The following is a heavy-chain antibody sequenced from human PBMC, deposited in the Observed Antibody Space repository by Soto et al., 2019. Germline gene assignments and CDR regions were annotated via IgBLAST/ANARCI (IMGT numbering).Heavy chain of an antibody. CDR2: IYPGDSDT. Sequence: GESLKISCNGSGYSFVSYWIGWVRQMPGKGLEWMGIIYPGDSDTRYSPSFQGQVTISADKSITTVYLQWSRLKASETAMYYCARTDGYEIEYWGQGTLVTVSS. V-gene: IGHV5-51*01. CDR1: GYSFVSYW. J-gene: IGHJ4*02. CDR3: ARTDGYEIEY. D-gene: IGHD5-12*01.